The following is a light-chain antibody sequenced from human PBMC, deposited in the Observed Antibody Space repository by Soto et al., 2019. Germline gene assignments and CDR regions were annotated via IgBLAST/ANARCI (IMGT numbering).Light chain of an antibody. CDR2: GAS. V-gene: IGKV3-20*01. J-gene: IGKJ5*01. CDR1: QSVSSN. Sequence: EIVMPQSPATLSVSPGERATLSCRASQSVSSNLAWYQQKPGQAPRLLIYGASSRATGVPDRVSGSGSGTDFTLTINRLEPEDFAVYYCQQYGNFPYTLGQGTRLEIK. CDR3: QQYGNFPYT.